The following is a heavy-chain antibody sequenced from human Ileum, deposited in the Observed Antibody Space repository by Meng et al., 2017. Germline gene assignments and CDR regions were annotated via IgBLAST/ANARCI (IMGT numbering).Heavy chain of an antibody. Sequence: ETVPGRRKPSQTRSLSCTCSGGFITSAGYYCSWIRHHPAKRLAWIGYIYYSGTTYYNPSLKSRVAISIDTSNNQFSLKLSAVTAADTDVYYCARVPSGGSGVYGWFDPWGQGTLITVSS. V-gene: IGHV4-31*03. J-gene: IGHJ5*02. CDR1: GGFITSAGYY. CDR2: IYYSGTT. D-gene: IGHD3-10*01. CDR3: ARVPSGGSGVYGWFDP.